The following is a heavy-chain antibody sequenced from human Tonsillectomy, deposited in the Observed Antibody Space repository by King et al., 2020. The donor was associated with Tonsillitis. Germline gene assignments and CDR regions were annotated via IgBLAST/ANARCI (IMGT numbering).Heavy chain of an antibody. CDR1: GLTFSNYW. D-gene: IGHD2-21*01. CDR3: TKNGGE. CDR2: IHRDGSAK. V-gene: IGHV3-7*02. J-gene: IGHJ4*02. Sequence: VQLVESGGGLVQPGGSLRLTCAGSGLTFSNYWMSWVRQAPGKGRGWGANIHRDGSAKYYGDSVKGRFTISRDNAKNSLYLRMNSLRGEDTAVYYCTKNGGEWGQGTLVTVSS.